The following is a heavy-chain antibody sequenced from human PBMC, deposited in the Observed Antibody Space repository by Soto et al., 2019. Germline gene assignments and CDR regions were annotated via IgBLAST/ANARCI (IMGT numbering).Heavy chain of an antibody. Sequence: GASVKVSCKASGYSFTSYGISWVRQAPGQGLEWMGWISAYNGNTNYEQKFQGRVAMTTDTSTNTAYLELRTLRSDDTAVYYCASSSLYGKDVWGQGTTVTVSS. CDR2: ISAYNGNT. J-gene: IGHJ6*02. CDR3: ASSSLYGKDV. V-gene: IGHV1-18*04. CDR1: GYSFTSYG.